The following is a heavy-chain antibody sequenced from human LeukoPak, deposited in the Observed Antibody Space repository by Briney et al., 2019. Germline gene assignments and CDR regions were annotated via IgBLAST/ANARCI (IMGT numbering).Heavy chain of an antibody. CDR3: ARASGSYLAH. CDR1: GYSISSGYY. D-gene: IGHD1-26*01. J-gene: IGHJ4*02. Sequence: SETLSLTCAVSGYSISSGYYWGWIRQPPGKGLEWIGSIYHSGTTYYNPSLKSRVTISVDTSKNQFSLKLDSVTAADTALYYCARASGSYLAHWGQGTLVTASS. CDR2: IYHSGTT. V-gene: IGHV4-38-2*01.